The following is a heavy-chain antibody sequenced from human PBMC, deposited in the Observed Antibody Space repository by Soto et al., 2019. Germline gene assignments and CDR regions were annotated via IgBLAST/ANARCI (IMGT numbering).Heavy chain of an antibody. CDR3: ARTVEMATIDAFDI. CDR2: ISAYNGNT. D-gene: IGHD5-12*01. CDR1: GYTFTSYS. J-gene: IGHJ3*02. V-gene: IGHV1-18*04. Sequence: ASVKVSCKASGYTFTSYSISWVRQAPGQGLEWMGWISAYNGNTNYAQKLQGRVTMTTDTSTSTAYMELRSLRSDDTAVYYCARTVEMATIDAFDIWGQGTMVTVS.